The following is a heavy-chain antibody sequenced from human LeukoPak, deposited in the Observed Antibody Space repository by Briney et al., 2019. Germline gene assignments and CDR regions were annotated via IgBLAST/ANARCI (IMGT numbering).Heavy chain of an antibody. CDR2: IKHDESEK. J-gene: IGHJ4*02. V-gene: IGHV3-7*01. CDR1: GFSFNSDW. D-gene: IGHD1-26*01. Sequence: GGSLRLSCAASGFSFNSDWMDWVRQAPGKGLEWVANIKHDESEKNYLDSVKGRFTISRDNAQNSLYLQMNGLRAEDTAVYYCARDLRIVGAAQVHYWGQGTLVTVSS. CDR3: ARDLRIVGAAQVHY.